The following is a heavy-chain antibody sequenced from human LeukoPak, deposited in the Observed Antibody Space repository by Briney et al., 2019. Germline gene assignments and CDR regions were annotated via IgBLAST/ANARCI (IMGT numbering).Heavy chain of an antibody. Sequence: SVKVSCKASGYSFSGYYLHWVRQAPGQGLEWMGGIIPIFGTANYAQKFQGRVTITADESTSTAYMELSSLRSEDTAVYYCTSHRGNSGWYFDLWGRGTLVTVSS. J-gene: IGHJ2*01. D-gene: IGHD4-23*01. V-gene: IGHV1-69*01. CDR3: TSHRGNSGWYFDL. CDR2: IIPIFGTA. CDR1: GYSFSGYY.